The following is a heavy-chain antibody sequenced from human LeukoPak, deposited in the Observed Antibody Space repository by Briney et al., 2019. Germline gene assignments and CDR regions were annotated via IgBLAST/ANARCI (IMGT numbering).Heavy chain of an antibody. D-gene: IGHD2-15*01. V-gene: IGHV3-20*04. J-gene: IGHJ4*02. CDR2: VNWNGDST. Sequence: PGGSLRLSCAASGFTFDDYGISWVRQAPGKGLEWVSGVNWNGDSTNYADSVKGRFTISRDNAKNSLYLQMNSLRAEDTAVYYCARDYGYCSGGSCYSGGAGNYFDYWGQGTLVTVSS. CDR3: ARDYGYCSGGSCYSGGAGNYFDY. CDR1: GFTFDDYG.